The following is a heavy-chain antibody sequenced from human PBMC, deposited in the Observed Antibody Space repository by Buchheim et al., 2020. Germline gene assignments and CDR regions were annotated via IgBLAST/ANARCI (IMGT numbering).Heavy chain of an antibody. CDR1: GGSITYGGYY. J-gene: IGHJ4*02. V-gene: IGHV4-31*03. CDR2: VYYSETT. D-gene: IGHD6-19*01. Sequence: QVQLQESGPGLVMPSQTLSLTCTVSGGSITYGGYYWSWIRQHPGKGLEWIGYVYYSETTYYNPSLKSRVTISVDTSKNQFSLQLRSVTAADTAVYYCARIVSAPLTVSGGFDHWGQG. CDR3: ARIVSAPLTVSGGFDH.